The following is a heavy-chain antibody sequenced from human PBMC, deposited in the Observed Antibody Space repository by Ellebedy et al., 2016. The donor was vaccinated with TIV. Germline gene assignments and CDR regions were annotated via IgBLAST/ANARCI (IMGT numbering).Heavy chain of an antibody. CDR1: GGSISSSSYY. Sequence: MPSETLSLTCTVSGGSISSSSYYWGWIRQPPGKGLEWIGSIYYGGSTYYNPSLKSRVTISVDTSKNQFSLKLSSVTAEDTAVYNCARHPLEWLVGPMYFDYWGQGTLVTVSS. V-gene: IGHV4-39*01. D-gene: IGHD6-19*01. J-gene: IGHJ4*02. CDR2: IYYGGST. CDR3: ARHPLEWLVGPMYFDY.